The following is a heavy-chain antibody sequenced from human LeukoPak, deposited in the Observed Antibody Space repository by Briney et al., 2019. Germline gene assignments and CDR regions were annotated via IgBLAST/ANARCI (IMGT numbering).Heavy chain of an antibody. Sequence: SETPSLTCAVYGGSFSGYYWSWIRQPPGKGLEWIGEINHSGSTNYNPSLKSRVTISVDTSKNQFSLKLSSVTAADTAVYYCARRTDRCGGDCYASFDFWGQGALVTVSS. J-gene: IGHJ4*02. D-gene: IGHD2-21*02. V-gene: IGHV4-34*01. CDR2: INHSGST. CDR3: ARRTDRCGGDCYASFDF. CDR1: GGSFSGYY.